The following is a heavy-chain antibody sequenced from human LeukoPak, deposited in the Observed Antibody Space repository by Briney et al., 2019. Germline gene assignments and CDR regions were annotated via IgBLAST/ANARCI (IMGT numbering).Heavy chain of an antibody. CDR2: IDSNSNFM. CDR3: ARGEYGSGSYHIDY. V-gene: IGHV3-21*01. D-gene: IGHD3-10*01. Sequence: GGSLRLSCAASGFTFGLYSMTWVRQAPGKGLEWVSLIDSNSNFMNYADSVKGRFTISRDNAKKSLYLQMNSLRAEDTAVYYCARGEYGSGSYHIDYWGQGTLVTVSS. CDR1: GFTFGLYS. J-gene: IGHJ4*02.